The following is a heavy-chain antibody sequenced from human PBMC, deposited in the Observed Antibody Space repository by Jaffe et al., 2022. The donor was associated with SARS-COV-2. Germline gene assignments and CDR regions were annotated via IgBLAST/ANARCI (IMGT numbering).Heavy chain of an antibody. V-gene: IGHV1-2*06. CDR2: INPNSGGT. CDR3: ARDTDYDFWSGYYGSEFDY. Sequence: QVQLVQSGAEVKKPGASVKVSCKASGYTFTGYYMHWVRQAPGQGLEWMGRINPNSGGTNYAQKFQGRVTMTRDTSISTAYMELSRLRSDDTAVYYCARDTDYDFWSGYYGSEFDYWGQGTLVTVSS. CDR1: GYTFTGYY. D-gene: IGHD3-3*01. J-gene: IGHJ4*02.